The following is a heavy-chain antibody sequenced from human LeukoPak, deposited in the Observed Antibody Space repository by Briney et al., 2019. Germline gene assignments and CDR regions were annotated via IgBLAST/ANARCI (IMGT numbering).Heavy chain of an antibody. CDR1: GGSISSSYY. V-gene: IGHV4-39*01. CDR3: ARHGNHYYGSGGFDY. J-gene: IGHJ4*02. CDR2: IYYGGST. Sequence: SETLSLTCTVSGGSISSSYYWGWIRQPPGKGLNWIGSIYYGGSTYYNPSLRSRVTTSVDTSKNQFSLKLTSVTAADTAVYYCARHGNHYYGSGGFDYWGQGTLVTVSS. D-gene: IGHD3-10*01.